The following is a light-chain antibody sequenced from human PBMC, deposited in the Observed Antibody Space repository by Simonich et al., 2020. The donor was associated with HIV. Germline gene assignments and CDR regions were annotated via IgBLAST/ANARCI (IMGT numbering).Light chain of an antibody. V-gene: IGKV3-15*01. CDR3: QQYNNWPQT. CDR2: GAS. J-gene: IGKJ1*01. CDR1: QSVSSN. Sequence: EIVLTQSPATLSLSPGERATLSCRASQSVSSNLAWYQQKPGQGPRLLIYGASTRATGIPARFSGSGSGTEFTLTISSLQSEDFAVYYCQQYNNWPQTFGQGTKVEIK.